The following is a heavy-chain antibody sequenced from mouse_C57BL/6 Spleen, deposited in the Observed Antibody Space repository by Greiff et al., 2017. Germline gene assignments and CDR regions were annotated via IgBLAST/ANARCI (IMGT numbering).Heavy chain of an antibody. Sequence: VQLQQSGAELVRLGASVKLSCTASGFNIKDDYMHWVKQRPEQGLEWIGWIDPENGDTVYASKFQGKATITADTSSNTAYLQLSSLTSEDTAVYYCTTTRTAQATAWFAYWGQGTLVTVSA. CDR1: GFNIKDDY. D-gene: IGHD3-2*02. V-gene: IGHV14-4*01. CDR3: TTTRTAQATAWFAY. J-gene: IGHJ3*01. CDR2: IDPENGDT.